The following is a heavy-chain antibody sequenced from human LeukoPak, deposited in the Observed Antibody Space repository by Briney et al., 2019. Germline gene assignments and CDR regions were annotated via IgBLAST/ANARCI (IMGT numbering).Heavy chain of an antibody. J-gene: IGHJ4*02. Sequence: GGSLRLSCAASGFTFSSYAMSWVRQAPGKGLEWVSAISGSDGTTYYADSAKGRFTISRDNSQNTLYLHMSSLRAEDTAIYYCATEQEGRRAAFDHWGQGTLVTVSS. CDR3: ATEQEGRRAAFDH. V-gene: IGHV3-23*01. CDR1: GFTFSSYA. CDR2: ISGSDGTT. D-gene: IGHD1/OR15-1a*01.